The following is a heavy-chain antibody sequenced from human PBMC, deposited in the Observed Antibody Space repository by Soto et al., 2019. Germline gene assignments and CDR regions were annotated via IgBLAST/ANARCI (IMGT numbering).Heavy chain of an antibody. J-gene: IGHJ4*02. D-gene: IGHD2-15*01. Sequence: PGGSLTLSCAASGFAFRSYNMNWVRQAPGKGLEWVASISSGSSNIYYADSVKGRFTISRDNAKNSLFLQMDSLRAEDSAVYNCASATVVAATFDFWGQGTLVTVSS. V-gene: IGHV3-21*01. CDR3: ASATVVAATFDF. CDR2: ISSGSSNI. CDR1: GFAFRSYN.